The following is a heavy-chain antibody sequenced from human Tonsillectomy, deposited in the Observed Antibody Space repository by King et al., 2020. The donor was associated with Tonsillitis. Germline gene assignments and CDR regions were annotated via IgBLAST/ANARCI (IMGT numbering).Heavy chain of an antibody. Sequence: VQLVESGAEVKKPGASVKVSCKASGYSFTDYYLHWVRQAPRQGLEWMGWINPYSGDTNYAQNFQGGVTMTRDTSISPAYMELSRLTSDDTAVYFCARGRYCSGGSCYSHFDHWGQGTQVTVCS. D-gene: IGHD2-15*01. J-gene: IGHJ4*02. CDR3: ARGRYCSGGSCYSHFDH. V-gene: IGHV1-2*02. CDR1: GYSFTDYY. CDR2: INPYSGDT.